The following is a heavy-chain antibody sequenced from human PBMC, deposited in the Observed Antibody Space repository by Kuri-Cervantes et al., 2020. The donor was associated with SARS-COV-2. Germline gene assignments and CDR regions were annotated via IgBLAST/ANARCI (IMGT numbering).Heavy chain of an antibody. V-gene: IGHV3-74*01. J-gene: IGHJ4*02. CDR2: INGDGSNT. D-gene: IGHD2-8*01. Sequence: GGSLRLFCVASGFTFRNNWMHWVRQAPGKGLVWVSRINGDGSNTVYADSVKGRLTVSRDNGKNTLYLQMDSLRAEDTAVYYCARAYCTRTFCYIESWGQGTLVTVSS. CDR3: ARAYCTRTFCYIES. CDR1: GFTFRNNW.